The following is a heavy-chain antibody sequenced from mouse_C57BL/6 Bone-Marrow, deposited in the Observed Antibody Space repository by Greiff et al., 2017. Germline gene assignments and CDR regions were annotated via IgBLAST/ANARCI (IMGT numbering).Heavy chain of an antibody. D-gene: IGHD1-1*01. V-gene: IGHV3-6*01. CDR1: GYSITSGYY. Sequence: EVQRVESGPGLVKPSQSLSLTCSVTGYSITSGYYWNWIRQFPGNKLEWMGYISYDGSNNYNPSLKNRISITLDTSKNQFFLKLNSVTTEDTATYYCARAHYYGSSYYDYWGQGTTLTVSS. J-gene: IGHJ2*01. CDR3: ARAHYYGSSYYDY. CDR2: ISYDGSN.